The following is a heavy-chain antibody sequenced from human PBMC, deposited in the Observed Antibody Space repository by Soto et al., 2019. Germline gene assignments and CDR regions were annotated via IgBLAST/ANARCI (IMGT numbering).Heavy chain of an antibody. CDR2: IITILAIA. D-gene: IGHD6-19*01. V-gene: IGHV1-69*02. J-gene: IGHJ6*02. CDR1: GGTFSSYT. CDR3: ASAVAGTSAYYGMDV. Sequence: QVQLVQSGAEVKKPGSSVKVSCKASGGTFSSYTISWVRQAPGQGLGWMGRIITILAIANYATKFQGRVTITADKSTSTAYMELSSLRSEDTAVYYWASAVAGTSAYYGMDVWGQGTTVTVSS.